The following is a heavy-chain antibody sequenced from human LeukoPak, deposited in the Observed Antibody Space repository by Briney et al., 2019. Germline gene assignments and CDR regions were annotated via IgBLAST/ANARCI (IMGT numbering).Heavy chain of an antibody. CDR3: ASSRIVGATTKVDY. CDR2: ISGSGGST. V-gene: IGHV3-23*01. D-gene: IGHD1-26*01. J-gene: IGHJ4*02. Sequence: GGSLRLSCAASGFTFSSYAMSWVRQAPGKGLEWVSAISGSGGSTYYADSVKGRFTISRDNSKNTLYLQMNSLRAEDTAVYYCASSRIVGATTKVDYWGQGTLVTVSS. CDR1: GFTFSSYA.